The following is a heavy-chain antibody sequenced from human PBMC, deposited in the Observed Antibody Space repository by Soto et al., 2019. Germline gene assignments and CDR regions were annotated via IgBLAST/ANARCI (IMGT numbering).Heavy chain of an antibody. D-gene: IGHD3-22*01. CDR2: IYYSGST. CDR1: GGSISSGGYY. CDR3: AREVVVVAFDI. J-gene: IGHJ3*02. Sequence: SETLSLTCTVSGGSISSGGYYWSWIRQHPGKGLEWIGYIYYSGSTYYNPSLKSRVTISVDTSKNQFSLKLSSVTAADTAVYYCAREVVVVAFDIWGQGTMVTVSS. V-gene: IGHV4-31*03.